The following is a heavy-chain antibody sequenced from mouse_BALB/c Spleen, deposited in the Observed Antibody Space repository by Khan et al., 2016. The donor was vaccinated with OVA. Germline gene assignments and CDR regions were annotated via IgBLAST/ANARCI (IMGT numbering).Heavy chain of an antibody. CDR3: ARAGGNFHWYFDV. CDR2: ISSGSSTI. D-gene: IGHD2-1*01. V-gene: IGHV5-17*02. CDR1: GFTFSSFG. J-gene: IGHJ1*01. Sequence: EVQRVESGGGLVQPGGSRKLSCAASGFTFSSFGMHWVRQAPKKGLEWVAYISSGSSTIYYVDTVKGRFTISRANPTHTLFLQMTSLRSEDTAMDYRARAGGNFHWYFDVWGAGTSVTVSS.